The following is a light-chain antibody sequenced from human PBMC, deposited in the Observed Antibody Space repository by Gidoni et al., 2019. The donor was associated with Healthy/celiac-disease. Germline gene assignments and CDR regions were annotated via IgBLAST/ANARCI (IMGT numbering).Light chain of an antibody. CDR3: KQYNNWPFT. CDR1: QSVSSN. V-gene: IGKV3-15*01. Sequence: EIVMTQSPATLSVSPGERATLSCRASQSVSSNLTWYQQKPGQAPRRLIYGASTRATGVPARFSGSGSGTEFTLTISSLQSEDFAVYYCKQYNNWPFTFGQGTRLEIK. CDR2: GAS. J-gene: IGKJ5*01.